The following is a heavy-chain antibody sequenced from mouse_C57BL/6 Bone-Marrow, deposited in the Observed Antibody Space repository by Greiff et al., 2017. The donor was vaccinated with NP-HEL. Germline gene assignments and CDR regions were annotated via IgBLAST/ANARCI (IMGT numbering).Heavy chain of an antibody. CDR3: AEGLYYGSRYFDV. V-gene: IGHV1-50*01. Sequence: QVQLKQPGAELVKPGASVKLSCKASGYTFTSYWMQWVKQRPGQGLEWIGEIDPSDSYTNYNQKFKGKATLTVDTSSSTAYMQLSSLTSEDSAVYYCAEGLYYGSRYFDVWGTGTTVTVSS. J-gene: IGHJ1*03. CDR2: IDPSDSYT. CDR1: GYTFTSYW. D-gene: IGHD1-1*01.